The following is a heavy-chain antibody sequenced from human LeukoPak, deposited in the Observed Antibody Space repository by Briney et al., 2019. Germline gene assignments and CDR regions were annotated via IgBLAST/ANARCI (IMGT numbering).Heavy chain of an antibody. CDR1: GGSFGDSY. CDR3: ARNGWYSFEY. V-gene: IGHV4-34*01. J-gene: IGHJ4*02. Sequence: PSETLSLTCAVYGGSFGDSYWSWIRQPPGKGLEWIGEINQSGSTNYNPSLKSRVTISVDTSKNQFYLQMNSVTAADTAVYYCARNGWYSFEYCGQGTPVTVSS. CDR2: INQSGST. D-gene: IGHD6-19*01.